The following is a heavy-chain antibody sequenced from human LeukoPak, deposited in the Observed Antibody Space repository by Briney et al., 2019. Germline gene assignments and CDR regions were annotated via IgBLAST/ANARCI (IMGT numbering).Heavy chain of an antibody. D-gene: IGHD3-10*01. CDR1: GFTVSSNY. Sequence: GGSLRLSCAASGFTVSSNYMSWVRQAPGKGLEWVSVIYSGGSTYYADSVKGRFTVSRDNSKNTLYLQMSSLRAEDTAVYYCAKRGATSTSPLDYWGQGALVTVSS. J-gene: IGHJ4*02. CDR2: IYSGGST. V-gene: IGHV3-53*01. CDR3: AKRGATSTSPLDY.